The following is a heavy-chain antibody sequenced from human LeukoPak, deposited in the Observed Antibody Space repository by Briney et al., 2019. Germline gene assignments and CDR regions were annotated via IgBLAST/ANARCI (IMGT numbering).Heavy chain of an antibody. CDR2: IYYSGST. V-gene: IGHV4-39*07. J-gene: IGHJ4*02. CDR3: ASGSLGFDY. Sequence: SETLSLTCTVSGGSISSSSYYWGWIRQPPGKGLEWIGSIYYSGSTYYNPSLKSRVTISVDTSKNQFSLKLSSVTAADTAVYYCASGSLGFDYWGQGTLVIVSS. D-gene: IGHD1-26*01. CDR1: GGSISSSSYY.